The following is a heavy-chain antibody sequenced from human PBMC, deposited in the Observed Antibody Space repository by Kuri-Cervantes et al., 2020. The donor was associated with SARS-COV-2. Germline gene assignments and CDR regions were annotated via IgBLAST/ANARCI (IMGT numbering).Heavy chain of an antibody. J-gene: IGHJ4*02. CDR2: ISWDGGST. CDR3: AKDRDLVLDY. CDR1: GFTFDDYA. Sequence: GESLKISCAASGFTFDDYAMHWVRQAPGKGLEWVSLISWDGGSTYHADSVKGRFTISRDNSKNSLYLQMNSLRAEDTALYYCAKDRDLVLDYWGQGTLVTVSS. D-gene: IGHD2-8*02. V-gene: IGHV3-43D*03.